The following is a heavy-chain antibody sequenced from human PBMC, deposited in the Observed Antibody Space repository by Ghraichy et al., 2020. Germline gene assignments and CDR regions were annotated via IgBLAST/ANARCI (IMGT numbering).Heavy chain of an antibody. D-gene: IGHD1-26*01. CDR3: AREGSGSYSDY. Sequence: ESLNISCAASGFTFSTYSMNWVRQAPGKGLEWISYISSSSSARYYADSVRGRFTISRDTAENSLYLQMNSLRDEDTAVYYCAREGSGSYSDYWGQGAQVTVSS. CDR2: ISSSSSAR. V-gene: IGHV3-48*02. J-gene: IGHJ4*02. CDR1: GFTFSTYS.